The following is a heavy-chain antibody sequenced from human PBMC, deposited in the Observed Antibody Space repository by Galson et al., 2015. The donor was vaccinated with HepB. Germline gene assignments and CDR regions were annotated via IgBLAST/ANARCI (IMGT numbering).Heavy chain of an antibody. Sequence: PALVKPTQTLTLTCTFSGFSLSASAVGVGVVWVRQPPGKALEWLGVIYWDDDRLYSPSLKNRVTIAKDSSKNQVVFSMTNMDPVDTGTYYCAHRRGGDGFDYSFEHWGPGTLVTVSS. CDR1: GFSLSASAVGVG. V-gene: IGHV2-5*02. CDR2: IYWDDDR. J-gene: IGHJ1*01. CDR3: AHRRGGDGFDYSFEH. D-gene: IGHD5-24*01.